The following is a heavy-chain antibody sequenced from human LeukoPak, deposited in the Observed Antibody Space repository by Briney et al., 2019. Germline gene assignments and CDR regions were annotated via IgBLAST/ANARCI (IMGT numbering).Heavy chain of an antibody. J-gene: IGHJ4*02. V-gene: IGHV1-69*13. Sequence: ASVKVSCKASGGTFSSYAISWMRQAPGQGLEWMGGIIPIFGTANYAQKFQGRVTITADESTSTAYMELSSLRSEDTAVYYCARDGAHYYDSSGYYPIDYWGQGTLVTVSS. CDR2: IIPIFGTA. CDR1: GGTFSSYA. D-gene: IGHD3-22*01. CDR3: ARDGAHYYDSSGYYPIDY.